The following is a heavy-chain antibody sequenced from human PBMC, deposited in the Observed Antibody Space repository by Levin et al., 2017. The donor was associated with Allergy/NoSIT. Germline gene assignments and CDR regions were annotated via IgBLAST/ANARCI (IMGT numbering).Heavy chain of an antibody. J-gene: IGHJ4*02. V-gene: IGHV3-21*01. CDR3: ARERDGYNPGVYDY. CDR2: ISSSSSYI. D-gene: IGHD5-24*01. CDR1: GFTFSSYS. Sequence: GGSLRLSCAASGFTFSSYSMNWVRQAPGKGLEWVSSISSSSSYIYYADSVKGRFTISRDNAKNSLYLQMNSLRAEDTAVYYCARERDGYNPGVYDYWGQGTLVTVSS.